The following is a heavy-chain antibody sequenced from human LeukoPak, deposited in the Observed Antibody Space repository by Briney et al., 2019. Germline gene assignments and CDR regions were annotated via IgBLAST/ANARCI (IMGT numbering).Heavy chain of an antibody. CDR3: ARNGVRYCSSTCWFDP. J-gene: IGHJ5*02. CDR2: ISAYNGNT. V-gene: IGHV1-18*01. D-gene: IGHD2-2*01. Sequence: ASVKVSCKASGGTFSSYAISWVRQAPGQGLEWMGWISAYNGNTNYAQKLQGRVTMTTDTSTSTAYMELRSLRSDDTAVYYCARNGVRYCSSTCWFDPWGQGTLVTVSS. CDR1: GGTFSSYA.